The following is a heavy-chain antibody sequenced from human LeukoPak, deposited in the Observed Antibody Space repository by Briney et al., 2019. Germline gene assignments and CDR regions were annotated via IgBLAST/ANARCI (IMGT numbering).Heavy chain of an antibody. J-gene: IGHJ4*02. D-gene: IGHD3-10*01. Sequence: ASVKVSCKASGSAISWVRQAPGQGLKWMGWINVYNGHTKYSQKFQGRVTMTTDTSTYTVYMELRSLTSDDTAVFYCARDETGEYDYWGQGTLVTVSS. CDR1: GSA. V-gene: IGHV1-18*01. CDR3: ARDETGEYDY. CDR2: INVYNGHT.